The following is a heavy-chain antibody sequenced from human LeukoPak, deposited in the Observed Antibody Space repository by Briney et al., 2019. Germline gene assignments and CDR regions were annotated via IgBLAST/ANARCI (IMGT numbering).Heavy chain of an antibody. CDR2: ISYDGSNK. Sequence: GGSLRLSCAASGFIFSDYYMGWIRQAPGKGLEWVAVISYDGSNKYYADSVKGRFTISRDNSKNTLYLQMNSLRAEDTAVYYCARSGYYYDSSGYYSPGDYYYYMDVWGKGTTVTVSS. V-gene: IGHV3-30*01. J-gene: IGHJ6*03. D-gene: IGHD3-22*01. CDR1: GFIFSDYY. CDR3: ARSGYYYDSSGYYSPGDYYYYMDV.